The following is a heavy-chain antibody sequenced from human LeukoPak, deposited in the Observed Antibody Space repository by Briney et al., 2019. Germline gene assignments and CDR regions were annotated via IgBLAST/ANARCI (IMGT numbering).Heavy chain of an antibody. V-gene: IGHV4-38-2*02. D-gene: IGHD1-26*01. CDR2: IYYSGST. J-gene: IGHJ3*02. CDR3: AREGYIVGATMVDAFDI. Sequence: SETLSLTCTVSGYSISSGYYWGWIRQPPGKGLEWIGSIYYSGSTYYNPSLKSRVTISVDTSKNQFSLKLSSVTAADTAVYYCAREGYIVGATMVDAFDIWGQGTMVTVSS. CDR1: GYSISSGYY.